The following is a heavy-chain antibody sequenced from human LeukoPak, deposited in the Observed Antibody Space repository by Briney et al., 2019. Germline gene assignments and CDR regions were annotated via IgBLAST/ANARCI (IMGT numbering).Heavy chain of an antibody. V-gene: IGHV4-34*01. J-gene: IGHJ4*01. CDR1: GGSFSGYY. CDR2: INHSGST. Sequence: SETLSLTCAVYGGSFSGYYWSWIRHPPGKGLEWIGEINHSGSTNYNPSLKSRVTISVDTSKNQFSLKLSSVTAADTAVYYCARGAVAEGFDYWGQGTLVTVSS. CDR3: ARGAVAEGFDY. D-gene: IGHD6-19*01.